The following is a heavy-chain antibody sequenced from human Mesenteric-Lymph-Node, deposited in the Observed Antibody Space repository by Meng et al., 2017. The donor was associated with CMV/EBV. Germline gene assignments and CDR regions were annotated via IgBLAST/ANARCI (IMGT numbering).Heavy chain of an antibody. CDR3: AREMRGSYYYGMDV. CDR2: IWDDGVRK. V-gene: IGHV3-33*08. Sequence: GESLKISCKASGFSFNTYGMHWIRQAPGKGPEWVALIWDDGVRKYYAGSVEGRFTISRDNSETTLYLQMNSLRVEDTAIYYCAREMRGSYYYGMDVWGQGTTVTVSS. CDR1: GFSFNTYG. J-gene: IGHJ6*02. D-gene: IGHD3-16*01.